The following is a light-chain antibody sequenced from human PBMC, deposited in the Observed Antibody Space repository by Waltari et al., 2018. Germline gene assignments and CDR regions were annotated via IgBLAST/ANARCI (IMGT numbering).Light chain of an antibody. CDR3: CSYAGSYTWV. V-gene: IGLV2-11*01. CDR2: DVS. CDR1: SSDVGGYNY. J-gene: IGLJ3*02. Sequence: QSALTQPRSVSVSPGQSVTISCTGTSSDVGGYNYVSWYQQHPGQAPKLMIYDVSKRPSGVPDRFSGSKSGNTASLTISGLQADDEADYYCCSYAGSYTWVFGGGTKLTVL.